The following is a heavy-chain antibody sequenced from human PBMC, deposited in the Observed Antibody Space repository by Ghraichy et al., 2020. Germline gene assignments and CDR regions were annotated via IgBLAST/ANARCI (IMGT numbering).Heavy chain of an antibody. V-gene: IGHV3-23*01. D-gene: IGHD2-2*01. CDR1: GFTFSSYA. Sequence: SCAASGFTFSSYAMNWVRQAPGKGLEWVSGISDSGDNTFYADSGKGRFTISRDNSKNTVYLQVYSLRADDTAVYYCASGLIGYCSSASCYGFDYWGRGTLVTVSS. CDR2: ISDSGDNT. CDR3: ASGLIGYCSSASCYGFDY. J-gene: IGHJ4*02.